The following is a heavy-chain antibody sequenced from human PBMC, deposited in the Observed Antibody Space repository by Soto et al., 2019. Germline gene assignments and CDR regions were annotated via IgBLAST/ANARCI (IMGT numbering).Heavy chain of an antibody. CDR1: GYTFTSYG. CDR3: ARDWRRYYYDSSGYSGY. V-gene: IGHV1-18*01. D-gene: IGHD3-22*01. CDR2: ISAYNGNT. Sequence: QVQLVQSGAEVKKPGASVKVSCKASGYTFTSYGISWVRQSPGQGLEWMGWISAYNGNTNYAQKLQGRVTMTTDTSTSTAYMELRSLRSDDTAVYYCARDWRRYYYDSSGYSGYWGQGTLVTVSS. J-gene: IGHJ4*02.